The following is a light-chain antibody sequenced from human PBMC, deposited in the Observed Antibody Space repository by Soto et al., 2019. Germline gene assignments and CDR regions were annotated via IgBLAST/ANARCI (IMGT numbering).Light chain of an antibody. CDR3: QQYNSYWT. CDR2: KAS. J-gene: IGKJ1*01. Sequence: DIQMTHSPSTLSASVGDRVPITCRASQSISSWLAWYQQKPGKAPKLLIYKASSLESGVPSRFSGSGSGTEFTLTISSLQPDDFATYYCQQYNSYWTFGQGTKVDIK. V-gene: IGKV1-5*03. CDR1: QSISSW.